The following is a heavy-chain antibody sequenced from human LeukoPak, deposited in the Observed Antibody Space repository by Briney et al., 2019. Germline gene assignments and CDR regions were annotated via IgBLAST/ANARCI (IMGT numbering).Heavy chain of an antibody. D-gene: IGHD5-18*01. V-gene: IGHV3-9*01. CDR3: AKGQGYSYGLFDY. CDR1: GFTFSSYA. CDR2: ISWNSGSI. Sequence: GGSLRLSCAASGFTFSSYAMSWVRQAPGKGLEWVSGISWNSGSIGYADSVKGRFTISRDNAKNSLYLQMNSLRAEDTALYYCAKGQGYSYGLFDYWGQGTLVTVSS. J-gene: IGHJ4*02.